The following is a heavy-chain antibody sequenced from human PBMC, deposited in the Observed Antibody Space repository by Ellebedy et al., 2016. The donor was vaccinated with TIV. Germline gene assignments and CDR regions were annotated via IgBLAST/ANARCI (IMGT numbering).Heavy chain of an antibody. CDR1: GFTFSSYA. Sequence: GGSLRLSXAASGFTFSSYAMSWVRQAPGKGLEWVSATSGSGANTYYAESVKGRFTISRDNSKNTLYLQMNSLRAEDTAVYYCAKMVAVTTFDYWGQGTLVTVSS. V-gene: IGHV3-23*01. CDR2: TSGSGANT. CDR3: AKMVAVTTFDY. D-gene: IGHD4-17*01. J-gene: IGHJ4*02.